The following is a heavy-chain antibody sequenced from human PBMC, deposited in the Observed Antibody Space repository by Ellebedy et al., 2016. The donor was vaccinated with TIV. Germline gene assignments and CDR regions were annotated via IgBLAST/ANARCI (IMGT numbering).Heavy chain of an antibody. CDR1: GFNVSSHY. V-gene: IGHV3-7*01. CDR3: ARENGYYFDY. Sequence: PGGSLRLSCAASGFNVSSHYMSWVRQAPGKGLEWVASMRQDGREEYFVDSVKGRFTISRDNTKNSLYLQMNSLRAEDTAVYFCARENGYYFDYWGQGTLVIVSS. CDR2: MRQDGREE. J-gene: IGHJ4*02. D-gene: IGHD6-25*01.